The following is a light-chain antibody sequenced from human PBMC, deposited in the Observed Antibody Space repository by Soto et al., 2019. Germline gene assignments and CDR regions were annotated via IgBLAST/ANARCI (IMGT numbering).Light chain of an antibody. CDR3: RSYAGSNTWV. CDR2: DVS. J-gene: IGLJ3*02. V-gene: IGLV2-11*01. CDR1: SSDVGGYNY. Sequence: QSALTQPRSVSGSPGQSVTISCTGTSSDVGGYNYVSWYQHHPGKAPKLMIYDVSQRPSGVPDRFSASKSGNTASLTISGLQAEDEADYYCRSYAGSNTWVFGGGTKLTVL.